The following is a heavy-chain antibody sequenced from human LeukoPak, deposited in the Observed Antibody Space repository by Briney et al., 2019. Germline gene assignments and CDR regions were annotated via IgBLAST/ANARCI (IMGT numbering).Heavy chain of an antibody. CDR1: GYTFTSYG. J-gene: IGHJ4*02. CDR2: IIPIFGTA. Sequence: ASVKVSCKASGYTFTSYGISWVRQAPGQGLEWMGWIIPIFGTANYAQKFQGRVTITADESTSTAYMELSSLRSEDTAVYYCAGMVLGDHGPFDYWGQGTLVTVSS. CDR3: AGMVLGDHGPFDY. D-gene: IGHD2-8*02. V-gene: IGHV1-69*13.